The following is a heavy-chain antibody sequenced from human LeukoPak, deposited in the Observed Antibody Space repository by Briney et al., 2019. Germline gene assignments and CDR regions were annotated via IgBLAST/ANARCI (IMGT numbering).Heavy chain of an antibody. CDR1: GFTFDDYA. D-gene: IGHD6-13*01. J-gene: IGHJ4*02. CDR3: AKDIRGSTSWYGLDY. V-gene: IGHV3-43D*03. CDR2: ISWDGGST. Sequence: GGSLRLSCVASGFTFDDYAMHWVRQAPGKGLEWVSLISWDGGSTHYADSVKGRFTISRDNSKNSLYLQVNSLRAEDTALYYCAKDIRGSTSWYGLDYWGQGTLVTVSS.